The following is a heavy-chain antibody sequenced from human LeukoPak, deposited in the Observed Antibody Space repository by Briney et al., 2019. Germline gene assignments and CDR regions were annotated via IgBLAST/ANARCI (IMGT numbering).Heavy chain of an antibody. D-gene: IGHD3-3*01. CDR3: AITIFRVVPMGPYYYYGMDV. CDR2: ISAYNGNT. CDR1: GYTFTSYG. Sequence: ASVKVSCKASGYTFTSYGISWVRQAPGQGLEWMGWISAYNGNTNYAQKLQGRVTMTTDTSTSTAYMELRSLRSDDTAVYYCAITIFRVVPMGPYYYYGMDVWGQGTTVTVSS. J-gene: IGHJ6*02. V-gene: IGHV1-18*01.